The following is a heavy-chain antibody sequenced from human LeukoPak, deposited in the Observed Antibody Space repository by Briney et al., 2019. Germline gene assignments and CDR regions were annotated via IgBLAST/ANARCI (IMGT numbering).Heavy chain of an antibody. CDR1: GGSISNYY. Sequence: SETLSLTCTVSGGSISNYYWSWIRRPAGKGLEWIGRITIGGNNDYNPSLKSRVTMSADTSKNQFSLRLSSVTAADTALYYCARGWYCSGGICQSSTDVWGKGTTVTVSS. CDR2: ITIGGNN. V-gene: IGHV4-4*07. J-gene: IGHJ6*04. D-gene: IGHD2-15*01. CDR3: ARGWYCSGGICQSSTDV.